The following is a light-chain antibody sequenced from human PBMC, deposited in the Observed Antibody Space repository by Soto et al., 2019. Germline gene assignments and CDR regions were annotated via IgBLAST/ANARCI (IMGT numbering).Light chain of an antibody. CDR2: WAS. CDR3: QHYYSPPWT. Sequence: DIVMTQSPDSLTVSLGERATINCKSSQSVLYSSNNKDYLAWYQQKPGQPPKLLLYWASTRESGVPDRFSGSGSVTDFTLTISSLQAEDVAVYYCQHYYSPPWTFGQGTKVEIK. V-gene: IGKV4-1*01. CDR1: QSVLYSSNNKDY. J-gene: IGKJ1*01.